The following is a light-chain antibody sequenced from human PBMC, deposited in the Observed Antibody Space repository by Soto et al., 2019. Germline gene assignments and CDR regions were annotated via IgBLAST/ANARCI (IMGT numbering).Light chain of an antibody. CDR2: EVS. J-gene: IGLJ1*01. V-gene: IGLV2-8*01. CDR1: SRDVGGYNY. CDR3: SSYAGTNNLGV. Sequence: QSVLTQPPPPSGSPGQSVTLSRPGNSRDVGGYNYVSWYQQHPGKAPKLMIYEVSKRPSGVPDRFSGSKSGNTASLTVSGLQAEDEADYYCSSYAGTNNLGVFGTGTKVTVL.